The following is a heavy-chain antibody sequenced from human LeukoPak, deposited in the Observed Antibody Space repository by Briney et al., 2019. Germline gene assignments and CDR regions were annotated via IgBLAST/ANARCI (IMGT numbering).Heavy chain of an antibody. J-gene: IGHJ1*01. D-gene: IGHD2-15*01. CDR3: VRDGGCTAGSCSQYFQH. CDR2: ISTSGSPP. CDR1: GFTLSSYE. V-gene: IGHV3-48*03. Sequence: VGSLRLSCVASGFTLSSYEMYGVRQPPGKELEWVAYISTSGSPPISAASVKGRFTMSRDNAKNSLYLEMNSLRAADTAVYYCVRDGGCTAGSCSQYFQHWGQGTLVTVSS.